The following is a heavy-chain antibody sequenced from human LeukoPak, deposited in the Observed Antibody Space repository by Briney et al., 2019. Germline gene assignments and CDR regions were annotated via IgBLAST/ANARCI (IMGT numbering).Heavy chain of an antibody. CDR3: ARQSGVYSSGWYSGYYYGMDV. J-gene: IGHJ6*02. V-gene: IGHV4-39*01. Sequence: NPSETLSLTCTVSGGSISSSSYYWGWIRQPPGKGLEWIGSIYYSGSTYYNPSLKSRVTISVDTSKNQFSLKLSSVTAADTAVYYCARQSGVYSSGWYSGYYYGMDVWGQGITVTVSS. D-gene: IGHD6-19*01. CDR1: GGSISSSSYY. CDR2: IYYSGST.